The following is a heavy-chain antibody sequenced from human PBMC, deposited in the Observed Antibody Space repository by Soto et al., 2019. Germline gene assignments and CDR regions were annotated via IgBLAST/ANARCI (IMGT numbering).Heavy chain of an antibody. Sequence: QVQLVQSGAEVKKPGSSVTVSCKASVGTFSSYAISWVRQAPGQGLEWMGGIIPIFGTANYAQKFQGRVKIPADESTSTAYMELSSLRYEDTAVYYCARERITRVRGWRSYGMDVWGQGTTVTVSS. J-gene: IGHJ6*02. CDR1: VGTFSSYA. CDR2: IIPIFGTA. CDR3: ARERITRVRGWRSYGMDV. D-gene: IGHD3-10*01. V-gene: IGHV1-69*01.